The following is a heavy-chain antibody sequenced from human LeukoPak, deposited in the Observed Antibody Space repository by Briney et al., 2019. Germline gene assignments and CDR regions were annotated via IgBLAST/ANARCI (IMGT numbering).Heavy chain of an antibody. CDR3: ATTYCDDSSGYWFQH. CDR2: LDTEDGET. V-gene: IGHV1-24*01. J-gene: IGHJ1*01. CDR1: VYTHTELP. D-gene: IGHD3-22*01. Sequence: GASVKVSFKFSVYTHTELPLHWVRQPHARGLAWVGGLDTEDGETINAQKFQGRLTMTEVTPKDKAYMELGSLRSEDTAVYYCATTYCDDSSGYWFQHWGQGTLVTVSS.